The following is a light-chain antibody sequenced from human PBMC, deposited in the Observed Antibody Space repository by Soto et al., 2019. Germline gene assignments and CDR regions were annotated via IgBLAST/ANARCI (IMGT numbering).Light chain of an antibody. Sequence: DVVMTQSPLSLPVTPGEPASISCNSSQRLLHSNGFNYSDWYLQRPGQSPQLLIYLGSNRASGVPDRFSGSGSGTDFTLKISRVEAEDVGVYYCMQALQSPRTFGQGSKLEIK. J-gene: IGKJ2*01. V-gene: IGKV2-28*01. CDR3: MQALQSPRT. CDR1: QRLLHSNGFNY. CDR2: LGS.